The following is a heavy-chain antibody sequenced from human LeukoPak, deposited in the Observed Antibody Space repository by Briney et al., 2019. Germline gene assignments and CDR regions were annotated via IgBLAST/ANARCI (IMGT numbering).Heavy chain of an antibody. CDR1: GYNFMKYG. D-gene: IGHD3-16*01. CDR3: ARVGGVRRSPFDY. Sequence: ASVKVSCKASGYNFMKYGISWVRQAPGQGLEWVGWISATNGATDYAQKFQGRVTLTTDTSTSTAYMELRSLRSDDTAVYYCARVGGVRRSPFDYWGQGTLVTVSS. V-gene: IGHV1-18*01. J-gene: IGHJ4*02. CDR2: ISATNGAT.